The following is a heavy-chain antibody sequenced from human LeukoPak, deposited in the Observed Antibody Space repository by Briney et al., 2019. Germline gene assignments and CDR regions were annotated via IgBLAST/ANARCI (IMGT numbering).Heavy chain of an antibody. V-gene: IGHV4-34*01. Sequence: SETLSLTCAVYGGSFSDYYWSWIRQPPGKGLEWIGEINHSGSTNYNPSLKSQVTISVDTSKNQFSLKLSSVTAADTAVFYCARGVGYNYGYYFDYWGQGTLVTVSS. CDR3: ARGVGYNYGYYFDY. J-gene: IGHJ4*02. CDR2: INHSGST. D-gene: IGHD3-10*01. CDR1: GGSFSDYY.